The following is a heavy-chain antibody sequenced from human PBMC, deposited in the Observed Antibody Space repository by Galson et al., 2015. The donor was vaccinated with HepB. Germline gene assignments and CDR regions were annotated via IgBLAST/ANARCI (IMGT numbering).Heavy chain of an antibody. D-gene: IGHD6-19*01. V-gene: IGHV7-4-1*02. CDR2: IHTNTGNP. CDR3: ARDLVGVAVATCRGY. J-gene: IGHJ4*02. Sequence: SVKVSCKASGFTYTSSAVQWARQAPGQGLEWMGWIHTNTGNPTYAQGFTGRFVFSLDTSVSTAFLQISSLKAEDTAVYYCARDLVGVAVATCRGYWGQGTLVTVSS. CDR1: GFTYTSSA.